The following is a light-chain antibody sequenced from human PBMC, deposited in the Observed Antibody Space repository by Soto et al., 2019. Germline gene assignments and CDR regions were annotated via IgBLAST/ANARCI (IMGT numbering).Light chain of an antibody. Sequence: IVLTQSPCILSQSTGERASLSCGASQSISSSFLAWYQQKSGQAPRLLIYGASSRATGIPDRFSGTGYETDFNLTISRLETEDFAVYYCQQYDNSPITFGQGTRLEIK. CDR1: QSISSSF. CDR3: QQYDNSPIT. J-gene: IGKJ5*01. CDR2: GAS. V-gene: IGKV3-20*01.